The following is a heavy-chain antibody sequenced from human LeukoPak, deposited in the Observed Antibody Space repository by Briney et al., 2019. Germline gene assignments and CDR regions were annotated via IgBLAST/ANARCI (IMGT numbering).Heavy chain of an antibody. CDR1: GGSISSIF. J-gene: IGHJ4*02. V-gene: IGHV4-59*01. D-gene: IGHD6-19*01. CDR3: AKERSSRWYGTTFDY. Sequence: SETLSLTCTVSGGSISSIFWAWIRQPPGRGLEWIGYIYYTGSTNYNPSLKSRVSISIDTSRTQFSLNLTSVTAADTAVYYCAKERSSRWYGTTFDYCGPGSLVTVSS. CDR2: IYYTGST.